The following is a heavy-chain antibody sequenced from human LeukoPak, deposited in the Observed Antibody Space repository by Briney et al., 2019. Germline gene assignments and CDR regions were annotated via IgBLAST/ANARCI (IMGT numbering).Heavy chain of an antibody. Sequence: SETLSLTCTVSGGSISSYYWSWIRQPPGKGLEWIGYIYYSGSTNYNPSLKSRVTISVDTSKNQFSLKLSSVTAADTAVYYCVSGKQQRGAFDIWGQGTMVTVSS. V-gene: IGHV4-59*12. J-gene: IGHJ3*02. CDR3: VSGKQQRGAFDI. CDR1: GGSISSYY. D-gene: IGHD6-13*01. CDR2: IYYSGST.